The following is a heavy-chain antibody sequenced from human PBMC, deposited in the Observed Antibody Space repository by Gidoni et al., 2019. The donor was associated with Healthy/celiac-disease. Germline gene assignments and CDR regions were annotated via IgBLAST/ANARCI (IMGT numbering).Heavy chain of an antibody. CDR2: IGTAGDT. J-gene: IGHJ6*02. CDR3: ARAVDTAMGVVHGMDV. Sequence: EVQLVESGGGLVQPGGSLRLSCAASGFTFSSYDMHWVRQATGKGLEWVSAIGTAGDTYYPGSVKGRFTISRENAKNSLYLQMNSLRAGDTAVYYCARAVDTAMGVVHGMDVWGQGTTVTVSS. D-gene: IGHD5-18*01. V-gene: IGHV3-13*04. CDR1: GFTFSSYD.